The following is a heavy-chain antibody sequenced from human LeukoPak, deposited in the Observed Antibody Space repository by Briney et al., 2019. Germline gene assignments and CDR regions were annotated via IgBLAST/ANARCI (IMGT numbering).Heavy chain of an antibody. D-gene: IGHD7-27*01. CDR2: INSDGSST. CDR1: GFTFSSYW. V-gene: IGHV3-74*01. CDR3: ARAGGLGIQNYYYYMDV. Sequence: GGSLRLSCAASGFTFSSYWMHWVRQAPGQGLVWVSRINSDGSSTSYADSVTGRFTISRDNTKNTLYLQMNSLRAEDTAVYYCARAGGLGIQNYYYYMDVWGKGTTVTVSS. J-gene: IGHJ6*03.